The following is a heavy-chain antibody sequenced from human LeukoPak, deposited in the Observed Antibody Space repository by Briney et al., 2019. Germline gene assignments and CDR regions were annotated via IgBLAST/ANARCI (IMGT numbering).Heavy chain of an antibody. D-gene: IGHD3-22*01. CDR1: GGTFSSYA. J-gene: IGHJ4*02. CDR2: IIPILGIA. CDR3: ATAQNRNYYDSSGSNYYFDY. Sequence: ASVKVSCKASGGTFSSYAISWVRQAPGQGLEWMGRIIPILGIANYAQKFQGRVTMTEDTSTDTAYMELSSLRSEDTAVYYCATAQNRNYYDSSGSNYYFDYWGQGTLVTVSS. V-gene: IGHV1-69*04.